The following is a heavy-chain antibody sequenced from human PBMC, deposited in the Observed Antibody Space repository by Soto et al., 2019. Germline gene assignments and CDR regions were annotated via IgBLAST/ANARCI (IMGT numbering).Heavy chain of an antibody. CDR1: GGSISGSD. CDR3: ARSVAVPGAHIDY. Sequence: SETLSLTCSVSGGSISGSDWSWIRQSPGKGLEWLGYVYYTGSTNYSPSLRSRVSISVDASKNEFSLRLSSVTAADTAVYFCARSVAVPGAHIDYWGQGTQVTVSS. V-gene: IGHV4-59*01. D-gene: IGHD6-19*01. J-gene: IGHJ4*02. CDR2: VYYTGST.